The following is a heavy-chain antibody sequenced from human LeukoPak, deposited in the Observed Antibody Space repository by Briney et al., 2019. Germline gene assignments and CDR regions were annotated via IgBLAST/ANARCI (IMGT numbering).Heavy chain of an antibody. Sequence: GGSLRLSCAASGFTFSSYAMSWVRQAPGKGLEWVSAISGSGGSTYYADSVKGRFTISRDNSKNTLYLQMNSLRAEDTAVYYCARGVGGGYYDILTGYYYFDYWGQGTLVTVSS. CDR3: ARGVGGGYYDILTGYYYFDY. D-gene: IGHD3-9*01. J-gene: IGHJ4*02. CDR1: GFTFSSYA. V-gene: IGHV3-23*01. CDR2: ISGSGGST.